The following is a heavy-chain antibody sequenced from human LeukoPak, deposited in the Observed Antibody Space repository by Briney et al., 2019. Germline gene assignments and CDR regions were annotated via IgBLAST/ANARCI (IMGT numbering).Heavy chain of an antibody. CDR1: GYTFTNYW. Sequence: GESLKFSCKGSGYTFTNYWIGWVRQMPGKGLEWMGIIYPGDSDTRYSPSFQGQVTISADKSITTAYLQWSSLKASDTAMYYCARRLGSGAAAVFDIWGQGTMVTVSS. CDR3: ARRLGSGAAAVFDI. J-gene: IGHJ3*02. V-gene: IGHV5-51*01. D-gene: IGHD1-26*01. CDR2: IYPGDSDT.